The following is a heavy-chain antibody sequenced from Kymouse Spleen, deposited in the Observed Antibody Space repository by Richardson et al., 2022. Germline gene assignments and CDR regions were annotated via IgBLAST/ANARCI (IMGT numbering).Heavy chain of an antibody. CDR3: ARGGYYGSGSYYKYYYYGMDV. V-gene: IGHV3-21*03. D-gene: IGHD3-10*01. CDR1: GFTFSSYS. Sequence: EVQLVESGGGLVKPGGSLRLSCAASGFTFSSYSMNWVRQAPGKGLEWVSSISSSSSYIYYADSVKGRFTISRDNAKNSLYLQMNSLRAEDTAVYYCARGGYYGSGSYYKYYYYGMDVWGQGTTVTVSS. CDR2: ISSSSSYI. J-gene: IGHJ6*02.